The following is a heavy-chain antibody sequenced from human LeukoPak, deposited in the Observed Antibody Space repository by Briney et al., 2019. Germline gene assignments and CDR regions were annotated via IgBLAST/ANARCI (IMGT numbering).Heavy chain of an antibody. D-gene: IGHD3-10*01. V-gene: IGHV4-59*01. CDR3: ARMMVRGVGGWQSSYYFDY. J-gene: IGHJ4*02. Sequence: SETLSLTCTVSGGSISSYYWSWIRQPPGKGLEWIGYIYYSGSTNYNPSLKSRVTISVDTSKNQFSLKLSSVTAADTAVYYCARMMVRGVGGWQSSYYFDYWGQGTLVTVSS. CDR2: IYYSGST. CDR1: GGSISSYY.